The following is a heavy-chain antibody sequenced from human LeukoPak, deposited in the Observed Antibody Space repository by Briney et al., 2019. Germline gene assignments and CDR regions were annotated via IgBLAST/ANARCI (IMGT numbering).Heavy chain of an antibody. CDR3: ARVPSSGRVGVATARALGY. J-gene: IGHJ4*02. V-gene: IGHV1-2*02. CDR2: INPNSGGT. D-gene: IGHD5-12*01. Sequence: ASVKVSCKASGYTFTGYYMHWVRQAPGQGLEWMGWINPNSGGTNYAQKFQGRVTMTRDTSISTAYIELSRLRSDDTAVYYCARVPSSGRVGVATARALGYWGQGTLVTVSS. CDR1: GYTFTGYY.